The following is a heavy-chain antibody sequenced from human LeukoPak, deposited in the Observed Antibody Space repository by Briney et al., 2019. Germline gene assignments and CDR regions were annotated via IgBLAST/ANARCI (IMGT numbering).Heavy chain of an antibody. Sequence: GGSLRLSCAASGFIFGDYAMHWVRQAPGKGLEWVAAIAFDDTDRYYIDSVKGRFAISRDDSKNTLYLHMTSLRAEDTAVYYCTNSDDYGDYWGQGTLVTVSS. CDR1: GFIFGDYA. CDR2: IAFDDTDR. CDR3: TNSDDYGDY. J-gene: IGHJ4*02. V-gene: IGHV3-30*09.